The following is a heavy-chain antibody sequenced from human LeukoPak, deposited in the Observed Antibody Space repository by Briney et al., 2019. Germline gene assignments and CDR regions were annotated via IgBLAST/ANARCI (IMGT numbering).Heavy chain of an antibody. CDR2: ISSSGSTI. CDR3: ARGRILLDY. V-gene: IGHV3-48*04. J-gene: IGHJ4*02. D-gene: IGHD2/OR15-2a*01. CDR1: GFTFSNAW. Sequence: AGGSLRLSCVASGFTFSNAWTNWVRQAPGKGLEWVSYISSSGSTIYYADSVKGRFTISRDNAKNSLYLQMNSLRAEDTAVYYCARGRILLDYWGQGTLVTVSS.